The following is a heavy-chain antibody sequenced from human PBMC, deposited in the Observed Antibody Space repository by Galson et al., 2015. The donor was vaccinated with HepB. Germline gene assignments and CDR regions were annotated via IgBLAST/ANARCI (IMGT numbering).Heavy chain of an antibody. D-gene: IGHD2-2*01. CDR2: IYPGDSDT. CDR3: ARRWYCRSSSCHREASYYFDY. CDR1: GYSFTSYW. V-gene: IGHV5-51*01. Sequence: QSGAEVKKPGESLKISCKGSGYSFTSYWIGWVRQMPGKGLEWMGIIYPGDSDTRYSPSFQGQVTISADKSISTVYLQWSSLKASDTAMYYCARRWYCRSSSCHREASYYFDYWGQGALVTVSS. J-gene: IGHJ4*02.